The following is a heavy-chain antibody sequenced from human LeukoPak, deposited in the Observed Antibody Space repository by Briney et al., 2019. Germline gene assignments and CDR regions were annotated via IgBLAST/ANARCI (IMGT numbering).Heavy chain of an antibody. Sequence: GGSLRLSCAASGFTFSSYAMSWVRQPPGKGLEGVSAISGSGDNTYYADSVKGRFTISRDNSKNTLYLQMNSLRAEDTAVYYCAKVYSYGYGGDYWGQGTLVTVSS. D-gene: IGHD5-18*01. CDR2: ISGSGDNT. CDR1: GFTFSSYA. J-gene: IGHJ4*02. CDR3: AKVYSYGYGGDY. V-gene: IGHV3-23*01.